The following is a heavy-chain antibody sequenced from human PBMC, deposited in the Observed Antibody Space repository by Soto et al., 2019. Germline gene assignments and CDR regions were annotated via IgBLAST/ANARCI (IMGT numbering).Heavy chain of an antibody. D-gene: IGHD3-16*01. CDR1: GYTFSNYG. Sequence: QIQLVQSGGEVKKPGASVKVSCKASGYTFSNYGINWLRQAPGQGLEWMGWISGGNDKKNRGQKFQGRATMTTDTSTNTAYLELRSLRSDVTARYCCARDLSKGVRPAYLGQGTLVTVSS. CDR2: ISGGNDKK. J-gene: IGHJ4*02. CDR3: ARDLSKGVRPAY. V-gene: IGHV1-18*04.